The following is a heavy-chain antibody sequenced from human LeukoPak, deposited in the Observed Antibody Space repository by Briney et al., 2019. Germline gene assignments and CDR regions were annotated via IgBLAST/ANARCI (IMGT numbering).Heavy chain of an antibody. CDR2: IDTSGST. Sequence: PSETLSLTCAVSGASISSYYWSWIRQPAGKGLEWIGLIDTSGSTNYNPSLKSRVTMSLDTSKNQFSLKLTPVTAADTAVYYCARETYDSRGYTLDYWGQGTLVTVSS. V-gene: IGHV4-4*07. CDR1: GASISSYY. J-gene: IGHJ4*02. D-gene: IGHD3-22*01. CDR3: ARETYDSRGYTLDY.